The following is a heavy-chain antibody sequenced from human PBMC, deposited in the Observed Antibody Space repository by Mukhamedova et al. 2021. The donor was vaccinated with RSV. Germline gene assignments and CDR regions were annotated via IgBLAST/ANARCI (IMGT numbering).Heavy chain of an antibody. Sequence: GLEWMGRIDPSDSYTNYSPSFQGHVTISADKSISTAYLQWSSLKASDTAMYYCARLASWAAAGKRDWFDPLGPGTLVTVSS. V-gene: IGHV5-10-1*01. D-gene: IGHD6-13*01. CDR3: ARLASWAAAGKRDWFDP. CDR2: IDPSDSYT. J-gene: IGHJ5*02.